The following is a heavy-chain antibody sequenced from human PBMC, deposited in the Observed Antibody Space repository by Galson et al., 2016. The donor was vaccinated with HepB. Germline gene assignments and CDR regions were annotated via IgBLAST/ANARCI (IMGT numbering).Heavy chain of an antibody. CDR1: GFTFGDYA. J-gene: IGHJ4*02. V-gene: IGHV3-49*03. Sequence: SLRLSCAASGFTFGDYAMSWFRQAPGKGLEWVGFIRSKAYGGTTEYAASVKGRFTISRDDSKSIAYLHMNSLKTEDTAVYYCTRLYGPPYFDFWSGQDVDYWGQGTLVTVSS. CDR2: IRSKAYGGTT. CDR3: TRLYGPPYFDFWSGQDVDY. D-gene: IGHD3-3*01.